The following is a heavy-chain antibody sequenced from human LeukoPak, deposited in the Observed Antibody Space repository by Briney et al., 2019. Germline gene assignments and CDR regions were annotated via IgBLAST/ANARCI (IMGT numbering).Heavy chain of an antibody. Sequence: GGSLRLSCAASGFTFSSYGMHWVRQAPGKGLEWVAFIRYDGSNKYYADSVKVRFTISRDNSKNTLYLQMNSLRAEDTAVYYCAKSVGLGASLFDYWGQGTLVTVSS. CDR3: AKSVGLGASLFDY. D-gene: IGHD3-16*01. J-gene: IGHJ4*02. CDR2: IRYDGSNK. V-gene: IGHV3-30*02. CDR1: GFTFSSYG.